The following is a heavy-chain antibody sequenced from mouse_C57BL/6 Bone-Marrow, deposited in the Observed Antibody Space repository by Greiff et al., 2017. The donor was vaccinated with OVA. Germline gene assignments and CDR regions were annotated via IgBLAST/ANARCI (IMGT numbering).Heavy chain of an antibody. V-gene: IGHV2-2*01. CDR1: GFAFNSYG. CDR3: ARDYYGSSPLAY. D-gene: IGHD1-1*01. CDR2: IWSGGST. J-gene: IGHJ3*01. Sequence: QVQLQQSGPGLVQPSQSLSITCTVSGFAFNSYGVHWVRQSPGKGLEWLGVIWSGGSTDYNAAFISSLSIRKDNSKSQVFFKLNSLQADETAIYYCARDYYGSSPLAYWGQGTLVTVSA.